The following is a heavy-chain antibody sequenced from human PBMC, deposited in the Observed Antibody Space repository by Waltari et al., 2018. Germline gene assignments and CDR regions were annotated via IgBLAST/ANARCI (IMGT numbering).Heavy chain of an antibody. Sequence: EVQVVESGGGLVQPGGSLRLSCVASGFTFSNYEMNWVRQAPGKGLEWVSYISNSGSTTYYADSVTGRFTISRDNAKNSMYLEMDSLRAEDTAVYYCARPSTEYYYYYYYMDVWGKGTTVTVS. V-gene: IGHV3-48*03. J-gene: IGHJ6*03. CDR3: ARPSTEYYYYYYYMDV. CDR2: ISNSGSTT. CDR1: GFTFSNYE.